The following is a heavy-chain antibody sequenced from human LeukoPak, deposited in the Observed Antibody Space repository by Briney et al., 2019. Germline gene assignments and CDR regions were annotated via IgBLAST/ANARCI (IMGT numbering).Heavy chain of an antibody. D-gene: IGHD3-10*02. V-gene: IGHV3-33*06. CDR3: AKVAVTTFGWFDP. J-gene: IGHJ5*02. CDR2: IWYNGSNK. Sequence: PGRSLRLSCAASGFTFSSYGMHWVRQAPGKGLEWVAVIWYNGSNKYYADSVKGRFTISRDNSKNTLYLQMNSLRAEDTAVYYCAKVAVTTFGWFDPWGQGTLVTVSS. CDR1: GFTFSSYG.